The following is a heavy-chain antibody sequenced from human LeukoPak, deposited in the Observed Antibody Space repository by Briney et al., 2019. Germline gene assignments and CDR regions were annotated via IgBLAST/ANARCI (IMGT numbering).Heavy chain of an antibody. CDR1: GYTFTNYW. CDR3: ARRLYGDYLDAFDI. D-gene: IGHD4-17*01. CDR2: IYPGDSDT. Sequence: GESLQISCKGSGYTFTNYWIGWVRQLPGKGLEWMGIIYPGDSDTRYNPSFQGQVTISADKSISTAYLQWNILKASDTAMYYCARRLYGDYLDAFDIWGQGTMVAVSS. V-gene: IGHV5-51*01. J-gene: IGHJ3*02.